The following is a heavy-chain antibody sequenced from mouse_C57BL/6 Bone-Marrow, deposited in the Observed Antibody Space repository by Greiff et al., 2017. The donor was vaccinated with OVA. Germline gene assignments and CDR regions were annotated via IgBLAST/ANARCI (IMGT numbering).Heavy chain of an antibody. V-gene: IGHV5-16*01. CDR1: GFTFSDYY. CDR3: ARGYPRPYAMDY. CDR2: INYDGSST. Sequence: EVMLVESEGGLVQPGSSMKLSCTASGFTFSDYYMAWVRQVPEKGLEWVANINYDGSSTYYLDSLKSRFIISRDNAKNILYLQMSSLKSEDTATYYCARGYPRPYAMDYWGQGTSVTVSS. D-gene: IGHD2-10*02. J-gene: IGHJ4*01.